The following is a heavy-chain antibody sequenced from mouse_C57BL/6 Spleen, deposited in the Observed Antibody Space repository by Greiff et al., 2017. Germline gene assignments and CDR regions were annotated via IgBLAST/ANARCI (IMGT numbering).Heavy chain of an antibody. V-gene: IGHV7-3*01. CDR3: ASYRNYAMDY. J-gene: IGHJ4*01. CDR1: GFTFTDYY. CDR2: IRNKANGYTT. Sequence: EVKLMESGGGLVQPGGSLSLSCAASGFTFTDYYMSWVRQPPGKALEWLGFIRNKANGYTTEYSASVKGRFTISRDNSQSILYLQMNALRAEDSATYYCASYRNYAMDYWGQGTSVTVSS.